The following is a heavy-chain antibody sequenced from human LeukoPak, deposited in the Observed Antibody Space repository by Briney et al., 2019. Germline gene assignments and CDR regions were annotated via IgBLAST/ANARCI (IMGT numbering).Heavy chain of an antibody. D-gene: IGHD1-14*01. CDR2: VSYDGSNK. CDR1: GFTFSGYA. V-gene: IGHV3-30-3*01. Sequence: PGRTLRLSCAASGFTFSGYAMHWVRQAPGQGLEWVSVVSYDGSNKYYADSVKSRLTISRDNSKNTLYLKMNSLRAEDTAGYYCASTWAAGTFDYWGQGTLVTVSS. CDR3: ASTWAAGTFDY. J-gene: IGHJ4*02.